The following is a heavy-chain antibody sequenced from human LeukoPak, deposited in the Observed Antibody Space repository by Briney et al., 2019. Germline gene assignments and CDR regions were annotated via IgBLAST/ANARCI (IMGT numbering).Heavy chain of an antibody. Sequence: GGSLQISCKGSGYSFISYWIGGGRQMPGKGLEWRGIIYPGDSDTRYSPSFQGQVTISADKSINTAYLQWSSLKASDTAMYYCARRVVNNRNWYFNLWGRGTLVTVSS. D-gene: IGHD4-23*01. V-gene: IGHV5-51*01. CDR2: IYPGDSDT. J-gene: IGHJ2*01. CDR1: GYSFISYW. CDR3: ARRVVNNRNWYFNL.